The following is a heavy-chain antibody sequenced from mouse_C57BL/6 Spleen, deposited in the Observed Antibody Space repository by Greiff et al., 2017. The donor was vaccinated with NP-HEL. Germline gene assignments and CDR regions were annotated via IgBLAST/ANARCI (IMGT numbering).Heavy chain of an antibody. D-gene: IGHD2-5*01. Sequence: EVQLVESEGGLVQPGSSMKLSCTASGFTFSDYYMAWVRQVPEKGLEWVANINYDGSSTYYLDSLKSRFIISRDNAKNILYLQMSSLKSEDTATYYCAREGGSNFPDAMDYWGQGTSVTVSS. CDR3: AREGGSNFPDAMDY. CDR2: INYDGSST. V-gene: IGHV5-16*01. CDR1: GFTFSDYY. J-gene: IGHJ4*01.